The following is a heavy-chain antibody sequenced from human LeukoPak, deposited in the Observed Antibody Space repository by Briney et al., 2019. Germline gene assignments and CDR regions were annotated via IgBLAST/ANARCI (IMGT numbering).Heavy chain of an antibody. V-gene: IGHV3-30-3*01. CDR3: ARSPSTVTIPI. CDR2: ISYDGSNK. CDR1: GFTFSGSA. J-gene: IGHJ4*02. D-gene: IGHD4-17*01. Sequence: GGSLRLSCAASGFTFSGSAMHWVRQAPGKGLEWVAVISYDGSNKYYADSVKGRFTISRDNSKNTLYLQMNSLRAEDTAVYYCARSPSTVTIPIWGQGTLVTVSS.